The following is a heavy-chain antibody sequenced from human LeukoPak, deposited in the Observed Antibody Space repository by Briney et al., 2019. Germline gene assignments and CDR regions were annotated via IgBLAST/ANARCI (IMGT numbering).Heavy chain of an antibody. D-gene: IGHD6-13*01. V-gene: IGHV4-4*07. CDR3: ARASDSSSPVHAVDI. CDR1: GGSISSYY. CDR2: IYTSGST. Sequence: SETLSLTCTVTGGSISSYYWSWIRQPAGKGLEWIGRIYTSGSTNYNPSLKSRVTMSVDTSKNQFSLKLSTVTAADTAVFYCARASDSSSPVHAVDIWGQGTMVTVSS. J-gene: IGHJ3*02.